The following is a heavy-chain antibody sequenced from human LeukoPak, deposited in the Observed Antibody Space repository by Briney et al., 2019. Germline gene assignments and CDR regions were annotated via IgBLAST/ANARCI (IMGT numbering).Heavy chain of an antibody. CDR3: ARTAARLAMIVVVTPPGSFDY. Sequence: GASVKVSRKASVYTFTSYDINWVRRAAGQGLEWMGWMNPNSGNTGYAQKFQGRVTMTRNTSISTAFMERSSLRSEDTAVYYCARTAARLAMIVVVTPPGSFDYWDQGTLVTVSS. J-gene: IGHJ4*02. D-gene: IGHD3-22*01. CDR2: MNPNSGNT. V-gene: IGHV1-8*01. CDR1: VYTFTSYD.